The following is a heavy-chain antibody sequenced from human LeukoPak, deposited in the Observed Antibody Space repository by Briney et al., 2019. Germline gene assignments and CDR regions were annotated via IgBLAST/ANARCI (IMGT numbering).Heavy chain of an antibody. V-gene: IGHV1-18*01. J-gene: IGHJ4*02. Sequence: ASVKVSCKACGYSFTNYVISLVRQGPVQWLQVMGWISAYNGDANYAQKLQGSVTLTTDTSPSTAYMELRSQGPDDPAVYYCARYSSGWYEGHFDYWGQGILVTVSS. CDR3: ARYSSGWYEGHFDY. CDR1: GYSFTNYV. D-gene: IGHD6-19*01. CDR2: ISAYNGDA.